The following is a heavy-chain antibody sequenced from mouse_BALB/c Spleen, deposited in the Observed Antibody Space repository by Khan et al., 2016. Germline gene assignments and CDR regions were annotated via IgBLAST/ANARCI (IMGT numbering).Heavy chain of an antibody. CDR1: GFSLTGYG. J-gene: IGHJ1*01. V-gene: IGHV2-5*01. CDR3: ANSLRRERGGYWSFDV. Sequence: QVQLQQSGPGLVQPSQSLSITCTVSGFSLTGYGVHWVRQSPGKGLEWLGVIWRGGITDSNAAFMSRLSITKDSSKSQVFFTMNSLQADDTPVYYLANSLRRERGGYWSFDVWGAGTTVTVSS. D-gene: IGHD1-2*01. CDR2: IWRGGIT.